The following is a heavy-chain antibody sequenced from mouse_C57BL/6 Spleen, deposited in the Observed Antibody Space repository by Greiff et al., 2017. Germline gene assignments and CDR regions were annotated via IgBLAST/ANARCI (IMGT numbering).Heavy chain of an antibody. J-gene: IGHJ4*01. Sequence: QVQLQQPGAELVKPGASVKLSCKASGYTFTSYWMHWVKQRPGQGLEWIGMIHPNSGSTNYNEKFKSKATLTVDKSSSTAYMQLSSLTSEDSAVYYCAKDHSYYSNSYYAMDYWGLGTSVTVSS. CDR3: AKDHSYYSNSYYAMDY. CDR1: GYTFTSYW. CDR2: IHPNSGST. V-gene: IGHV1-64*01. D-gene: IGHD2-5*01.